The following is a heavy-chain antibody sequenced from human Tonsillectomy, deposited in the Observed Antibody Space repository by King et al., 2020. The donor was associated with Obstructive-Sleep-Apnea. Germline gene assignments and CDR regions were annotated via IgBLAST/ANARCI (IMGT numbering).Heavy chain of an antibody. J-gene: IGHJ6*02. Sequence: VQLQESGPGLVKPSGTLSLTCAVSGGSLSITNWWNWVRQPPGKGLEWFGEIYHSGNTNYNPSLTSRFTISVDKSKNQFSPNLNSVTAADTAMYYCARVTWRPNYYGLDVWGQGTTVTVSS. CDR2: IYHSGNT. V-gene: IGHV4-4*02. D-gene: IGHD5-24*01. CDR3: ARVTWRPNYYGLDV. CDR1: GGSLSITNW.